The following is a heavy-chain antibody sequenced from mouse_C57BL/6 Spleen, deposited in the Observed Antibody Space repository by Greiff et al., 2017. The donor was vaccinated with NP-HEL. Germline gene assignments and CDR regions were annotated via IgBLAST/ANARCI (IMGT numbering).Heavy chain of an antibody. CDR3: AREGDGYYEAY. D-gene: IGHD2-3*01. J-gene: IGHJ3*01. CDR1: GYSITSGYY. Sequence: ESGPGLVKPSQSLSLTCSVTGYSITSGYYWNWIRQFPGNKLEWMGYISYDGSNNYNPSLKNRISITRDTSKNQFFLKLNSVTTEDTATNYWAREGDGYYEAYWGQGTLVTVSA. CDR2: ISYDGSN. V-gene: IGHV3-6*01.